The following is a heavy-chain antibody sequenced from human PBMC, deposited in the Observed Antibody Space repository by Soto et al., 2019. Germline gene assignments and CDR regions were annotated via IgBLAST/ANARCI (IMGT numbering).Heavy chain of an antibody. D-gene: IGHD2-2*01. Sequence: SETLSLTCTLSCDNIISGGYYGSWIRQSPGKGLEWIGYIFYSGYNYCNPSLKSRLSMSVDTSKNQFSLRLTSVTAADTAVYFCARLNPIVVVPTPMGWFDPWGQGTLVTVSS. V-gene: IGHV4-31*03. CDR1: CDNIISGGYY. CDR3: ARLNPIVVVPTPMGWFDP. CDR2: IFYSGYN. J-gene: IGHJ5*02.